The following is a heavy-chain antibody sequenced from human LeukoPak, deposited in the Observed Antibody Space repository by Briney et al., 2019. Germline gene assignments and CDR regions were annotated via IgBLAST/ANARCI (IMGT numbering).Heavy chain of an antibody. Sequence: PSETLSLTCTVSGGSISSSSYYWGWIHQPPGKGLEWIGSIYYSGSTYYNPSLKSRVTISVDTSKNQFSLKLSSVTAADTAVYYCARLMVVAATIDYWGQGTLVTVSS. CDR3: ARLMVVAATIDY. CDR2: IYYSGST. V-gene: IGHV4-39*01. J-gene: IGHJ4*02. D-gene: IGHD2-15*01. CDR1: GGSISSSSYY.